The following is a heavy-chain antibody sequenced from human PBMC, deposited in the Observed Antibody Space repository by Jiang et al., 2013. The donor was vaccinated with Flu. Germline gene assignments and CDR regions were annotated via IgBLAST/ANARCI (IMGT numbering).Heavy chain of an antibody. Sequence: EVKEPGESLKISCKVSGYSFTSHWITWVRQVPGKGLEWIGRIDPSDSYTTYSPSFQGHVTISVDRSISTAYLQWSSLQASDTAIYYCARPADYGSRNYYSHHYFDLWGRGTLVTVSS. D-gene: IGHD3-10*01. CDR2: IDPSDSYT. CDR3: ARPADYGSRNYYSHHYFDL. V-gene: IGHV5-10-1*01. J-gene: IGHJ2*01. CDR1: GYSFTSHW.